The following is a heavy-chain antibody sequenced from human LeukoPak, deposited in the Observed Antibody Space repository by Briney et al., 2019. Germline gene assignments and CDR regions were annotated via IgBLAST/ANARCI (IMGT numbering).Heavy chain of an antibody. D-gene: IGHD2-2*01. CDR3: ARDRGIVVVPAAPYWYFDL. J-gene: IGHJ2*01. CDR1: GYTFTSYG. Sequence: ASVKVSCKASGYTFTSYGISWVRQAPGQGLEWMGWISAYNGNTNYAQKLQGRVTMTTDTSTSTAYMELRSLRSDDTAVYYCARDRGIVVVPAAPYWYFDLWGRGTLVTVSS. V-gene: IGHV1-18*01. CDR2: ISAYNGNT.